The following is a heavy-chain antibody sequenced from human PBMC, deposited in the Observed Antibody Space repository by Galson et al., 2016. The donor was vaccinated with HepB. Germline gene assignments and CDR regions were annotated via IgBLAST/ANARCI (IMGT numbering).Heavy chain of an antibody. D-gene: IGHD1-26*01. CDR3: ARGSTTLLYY. J-gene: IGHJ4*02. V-gene: IGHV4-59*01. Sequence: TLSLTCTVSGGSISHYYWSWIRQPPGRGLEWVGYIYYSGSTNYNPSLKSRVTMSLDTSKNQFSLRLSSVTAADTAVYYCARGSTTLLYYWGQGTLVTVSS. CDR1: GGSISHYY. CDR2: IYYSGST.